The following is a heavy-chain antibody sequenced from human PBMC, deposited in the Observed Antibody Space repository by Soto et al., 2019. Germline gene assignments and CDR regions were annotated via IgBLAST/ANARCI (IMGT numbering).Heavy chain of an antibody. V-gene: IGHV3-30*18. CDR1: GFNFSRIG. CDR3: AKDRYDSTYQFDY. Sequence: QVQLVESGGGVVQPGRSLRLSCAASGFNFSRIGMHWVRQAPGKGLEWVAIMSNDGSDKQYADSVKGRFIISRDNSKNTLYLQMDSLRAEDTAVYYCAKDRYDSTYQFDYWGQGTLVTVSS. D-gene: IGHD3-22*01. CDR2: MSNDGSDK. J-gene: IGHJ4*02.